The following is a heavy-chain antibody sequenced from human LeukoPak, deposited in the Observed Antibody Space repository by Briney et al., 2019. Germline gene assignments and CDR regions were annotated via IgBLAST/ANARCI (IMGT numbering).Heavy chain of an antibody. CDR2: ISGSGGST. J-gene: IGHJ3*02. CDR3: AKGVGRHIVVVTATKIMGVDAFDI. Sequence: GGSLRLSCAASGFTFDDYDISWVRQAPGKGLEWVSAISGSGGSTYYADSVKGRFTISRDNSKNTLYLQMNSLRAEDTAVYYCAKGVGRHIVVVTATKIMGVDAFDIWGQGTMVTVSS. CDR1: GFTFDDYD. D-gene: IGHD2-21*02. V-gene: IGHV3-23*01.